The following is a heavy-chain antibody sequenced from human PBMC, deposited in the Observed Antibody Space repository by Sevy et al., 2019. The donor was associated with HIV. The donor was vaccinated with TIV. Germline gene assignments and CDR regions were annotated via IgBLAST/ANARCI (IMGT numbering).Heavy chain of an antibody. CDR1: GYSFTSYW. V-gene: IGHV5-51*01. J-gene: IGHJ4*02. CDR3: ARRSTGLYFDY. Sequence: GDSLKISCKGSGYSFTSYWIGWVRQMPGKGLEWMGIIYPGDSDTRYSPSFQGQVTISADKSSSTTYLQWSSLKASDTAMYYCARRSTGLYFDYWGQGTLVTVSS. CDR2: IYPGDSDT. D-gene: IGHD7-27*01.